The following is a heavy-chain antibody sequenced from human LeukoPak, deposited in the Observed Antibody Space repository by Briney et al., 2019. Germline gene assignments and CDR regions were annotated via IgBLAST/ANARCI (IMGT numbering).Heavy chain of an antibody. D-gene: IGHD4-23*01. CDR1: GGSLSGYY. J-gene: IGHJ2*01. CDR2: MHYTGAT. Sequence: SETLSLTCAVYGGSLSGYYWSWFRQPPGKGLEWIGEMHYTGATNYSPSLKSRVTISAGTSKNQFSLKVNSVTAADTAVYYCVRGVTLYYYFDLWGRGTLVTVSS. CDR3: VRGVTLYYYFDL. V-gene: IGHV4-34*01.